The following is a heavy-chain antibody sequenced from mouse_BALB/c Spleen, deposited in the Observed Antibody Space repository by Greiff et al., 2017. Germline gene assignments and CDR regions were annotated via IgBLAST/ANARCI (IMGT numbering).Heavy chain of an antibody. CDR2: IRNKANGYTT. V-gene: IGHV7-3*02. CDR1: GFTFTDYY. J-gene: IGHJ4*01. CDR3: ARDYDGYAMDY. Sequence: EVKLMESGGGLVQPGGSLRLSCATSGFTFTDYYMSWVRQPPGKALEWLGVIRNKANGYTTEYSASVKGRFTISRDNSQSILYLQMNTLRAEDSATYYCARDYDGYAMDYWGQGTSVTVSS. D-gene: IGHD2-12*01.